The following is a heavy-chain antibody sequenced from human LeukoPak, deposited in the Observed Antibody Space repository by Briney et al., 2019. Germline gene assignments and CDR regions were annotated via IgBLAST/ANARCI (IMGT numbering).Heavy chain of an antibody. CDR2: ISSSGSTI. D-gene: IGHD3-9*01. CDR3: ARLRYGFKAGYGMDV. CDR1: GFTFSDYY. J-gene: IGHJ6*02. Sequence: GGSLRLSCAASGFTFSDYYMGWIRQAPGKGLEWVSYISSSGSTIYYADSVKGRFTISRDNAKNSLYLQMNSLRAEDTGTYYCARLRYGFKAGYGMDVWGQGTTVIVSS. V-gene: IGHV3-11*01.